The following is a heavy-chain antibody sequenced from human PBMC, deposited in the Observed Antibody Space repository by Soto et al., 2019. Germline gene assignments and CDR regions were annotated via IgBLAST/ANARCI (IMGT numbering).Heavy chain of an antibody. CDR1: GFTFSSYA. Sequence: PGGSLRLSCAASGFTFSSYAMSWVRQAPGKGLEWVSAISGSGGSTYYADSVKGRFTISRDNSKNTLYLQMNSLRAEDTAVYYCAKAGDIVVVFFDQFDYWGQGTLVTVSS. D-gene: IGHD2-2*01. CDR2: ISGSGGST. V-gene: IGHV3-23*01. CDR3: AKAGDIVVVFFDQFDY. J-gene: IGHJ4*02.